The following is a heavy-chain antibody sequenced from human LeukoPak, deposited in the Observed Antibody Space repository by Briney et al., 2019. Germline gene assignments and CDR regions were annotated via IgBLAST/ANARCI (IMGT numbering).Heavy chain of an antibody. Sequence: SETLSLTCTVSGGSISSGDYYWSWIRQPPGKVLEWIGYIYYNGNTYYNTSLKSRVTMLLDTSKNQIFLKLSSVTAADRAVYYCARERSGSYPFDYWGQGTLVTVSS. CDR2: IYYNGNT. CDR3: ARERSGSYPFDY. CDR1: GGSISSGDYY. J-gene: IGHJ4*02. V-gene: IGHV4-30-4*08. D-gene: IGHD1-26*01.